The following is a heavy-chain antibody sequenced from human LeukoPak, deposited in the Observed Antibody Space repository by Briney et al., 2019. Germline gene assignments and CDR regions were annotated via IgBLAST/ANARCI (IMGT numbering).Heavy chain of an antibody. V-gene: IGHV4-59*01. D-gene: IGHD3-16*01. J-gene: IGHJ4*02. Sequence: SETLSLTCTVSGGSISSYYWSWIRQPPGKGLEWIGYIYYSGSTNYNPSLKSRVTISVDTSKNQFSLKLSSATAADTAVYYGAGVMITFGGVNFGVIPWYYFDYWGQGTLVTVSS. CDR1: GGSISSYY. CDR2: IYYSGST. CDR3: AGVMITFGGVNFGVIPWYYFDY.